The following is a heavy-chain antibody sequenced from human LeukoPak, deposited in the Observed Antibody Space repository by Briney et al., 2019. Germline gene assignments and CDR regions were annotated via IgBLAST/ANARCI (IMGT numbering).Heavy chain of an antibody. V-gene: IGHV4-30-2*01. CDR1: GGSIISGGYS. J-gene: IGHJ2*01. CDR3: AGLTTTAWYFDL. CDR2: IYHSGST. Sequence: PSETLSLTCAVSGGSIISGGYSWSWIRQLPGKGLEWIGYIYHSGSTYYNPSLKSRVTMSLDRSKNQFSLKVSSVTAADTAVYYCAGLTTTAWYFDLWGRGTLVTVSS. D-gene: IGHD1-26*01.